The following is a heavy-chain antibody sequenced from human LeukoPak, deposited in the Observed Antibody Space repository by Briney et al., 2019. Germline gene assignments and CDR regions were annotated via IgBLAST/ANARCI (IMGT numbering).Heavy chain of an antibody. D-gene: IGHD3-22*01. V-gene: IGHV4-34*01. CDR3: AREKGSYYYDSSGLDY. CDR2: INHSGST. CDR1: GGSFSGYY. Sequence: SETLSLTCAVYGGSFSGYYWSWIRQPPGKGLEWIGEINHSGSTNYNPSLKSRVTISVDTSKNQFSLKLSSVTAADTAVYYCAREKGSYYYDSSGLDYWGQGTLVTVSS. J-gene: IGHJ4*02.